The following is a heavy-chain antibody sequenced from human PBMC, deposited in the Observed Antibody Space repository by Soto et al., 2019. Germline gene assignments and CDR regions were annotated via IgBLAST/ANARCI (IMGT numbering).Heavy chain of an antibody. D-gene: IGHD2-15*01. V-gene: IGHV1-69*13. J-gene: IGHJ4*02. Sequence: ASVKVSCKASGGTFSSYAISWVRQAPGQGLEWMGGIIPIFGTANYAQKFQGRVTITADESTSTAYMELSSLRSEDTAVYYCARWPPHGGNHYYFDYWGQGTLVTVSS. CDR1: GGTFSSYA. CDR2: IIPIFGTA. CDR3: ARWPPHGGNHYYFDY.